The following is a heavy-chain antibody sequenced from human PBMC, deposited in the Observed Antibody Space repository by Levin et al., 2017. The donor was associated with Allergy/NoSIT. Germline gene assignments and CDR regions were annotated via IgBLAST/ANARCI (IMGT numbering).Heavy chain of an antibody. CDR1: GGSISSGGYY. J-gene: IGHJ3*02. V-gene: IGHV4-31*03. D-gene: IGHD2-2*01. CDR3: ARDSTRRLNDAFDS. CDR2: IYYSGST. Sequence: SETLSLTCTVSGGSISSGGYYWSWIRQHPGKGLEWIGYIYYSGSTYYNPSLKSRVTISVDTSKNQFSLKLSSVTAADTAVYYCARDSTRRLNDAFDSWGQGTMVTVSS.